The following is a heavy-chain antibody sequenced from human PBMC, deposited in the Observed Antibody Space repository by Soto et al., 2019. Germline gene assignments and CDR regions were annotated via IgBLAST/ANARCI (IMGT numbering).Heavy chain of an antibody. D-gene: IGHD6-19*01. J-gene: IGHJ6*02. Sequence: PEGSLRLSCAASGFTFSSYSMNWVRQAPGKGLEWVSSISSSSSYIYYADSVKGRFTISRDNAKNSLYLQMNSLRAEDTAVYYCARDWGSGWHYGMDVWGQGTTVTVSS. V-gene: IGHV3-21*01. CDR2: ISSSSSYI. CDR1: GFTFSSYS. CDR3: ARDWGSGWHYGMDV.